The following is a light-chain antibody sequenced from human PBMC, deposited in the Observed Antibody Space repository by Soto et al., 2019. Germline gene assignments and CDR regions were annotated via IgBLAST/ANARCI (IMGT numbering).Light chain of an antibody. CDR2: YTS. V-gene: IGLV1-40*01. Sequence: QSVLTQPPSVSGAPGQRVTISCAGSSSNIGAGYDVHWYQQLPGTAPKLLISYTSNRPSGVPDRFSGSKSGTSASLAISGLQAEDEADYYGQSYDSSLSGLVVFGGGTKVTVL. J-gene: IGLJ2*01. CDR1: SSNIGAGYD. CDR3: QSYDSSLSGLVV.